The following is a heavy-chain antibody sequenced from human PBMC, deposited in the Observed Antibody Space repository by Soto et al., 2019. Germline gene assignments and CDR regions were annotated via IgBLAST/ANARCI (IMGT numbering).Heavy chain of an antibody. CDR1: RYLSKNYA. CDR3: AKDRMSYNSVWDPFDL. V-gene: IGHV3-23*01. D-gene: IGHD3-10*01. Sequence: PGGSMGLSCCASRYLSKNYAMNGVRPAPGKGLEWVSSTGGGGDDTYYADSVRGRFTISRDNSKSTLFLQLNSLTVEDTAVYYCAKDRMSYNSVWDPFDLWGQGTMVTVSS. J-gene: IGHJ3*01. CDR2: TGGGGDDT.